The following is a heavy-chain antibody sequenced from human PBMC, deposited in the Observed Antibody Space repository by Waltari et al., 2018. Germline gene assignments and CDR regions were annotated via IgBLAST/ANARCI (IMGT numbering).Heavy chain of an antibody. D-gene: IGHD3-22*01. V-gene: IGHV4-59*01. CDR2: IYYTGST. J-gene: IGHJ4*02. CDR3: ARTHYDTSGFWVDYFDF. CDR1: GGSISNYY. Sequence: QVQLQESGPGLVKPSETLSLTCTVSGGSISNYYWSWIRQPPGKGLEWIGYIYYTGSTNYNPSLKSRVTISVDTSKNQCSLNLNSVTAADTAMYYCARTHYDTSGFWVDYFDFWGQGTLVTVSS.